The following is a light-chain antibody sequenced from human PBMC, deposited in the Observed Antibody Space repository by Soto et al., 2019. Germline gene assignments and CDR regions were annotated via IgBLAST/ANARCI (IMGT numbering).Light chain of an antibody. V-gene: IGLV2-14*01. CDR2: EVS. CDR1: SSDVGGYNY. Sequence: QSAMTQPASVSGSPGQSITISCTGTSSDVGGYNYVSWYQQHPGKAPKLMIYEVSNRPSGVSNRLSGSKSGNTASLTISGLQAEDEADYYCSSYTSSSTYVFGTGTKFTVL. CDR3: SSYTSSSTYV. J-gene: IGLJ1*01.